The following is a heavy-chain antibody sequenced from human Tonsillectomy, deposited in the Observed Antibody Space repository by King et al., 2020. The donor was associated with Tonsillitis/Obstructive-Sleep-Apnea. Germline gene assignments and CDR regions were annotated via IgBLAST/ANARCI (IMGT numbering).Heavy chain of an antibody. Sequence: QLVQSGGGVVQPGGSLRLSCAASRFTFSSYAMHWVRQVPGKGLEWVAVISYDGGNKYYADSVKCRVTISRDNSKNTLYLQMNSLRAEDTAVYYCAREDGYCSGGSCYSKAFDIWGQGTMVTVSS. V-gene: IGHV3-30*01. J-gene: IGHJ3*02. CDR3: AREDGYCSGGSCYSKAFDI. D-gene: IGHD2-15*01. CDR1: RFTFSSYA. CDR2: ISYDGGNK.